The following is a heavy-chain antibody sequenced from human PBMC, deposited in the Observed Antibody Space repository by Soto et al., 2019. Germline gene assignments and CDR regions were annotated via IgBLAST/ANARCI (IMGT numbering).Heavy chain of an antibody. CDR1: GFTFINAW. V-gene: IGHV3-15*07. CDR3: TTDPSSTRDY. D-gene: IGHD2-2*01. J-gene: IGHJ4*02. Sequence: EVQMVESGGGLVQPGGSLRLSCATSGFTFINAWMNWVRQAPGKGLEWVGRVKSKTDGGTTDYAAPVKGRFTISRDDSKNTLFLQMNSLKIEDTALYYCTTDPSSTRDYWGPGTLVNVS. CDR2: VKSKTDGGTT.